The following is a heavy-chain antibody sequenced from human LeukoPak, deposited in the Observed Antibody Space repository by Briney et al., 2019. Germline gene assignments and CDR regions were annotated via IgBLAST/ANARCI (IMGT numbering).Heavy chain of an antibody. CDR1: GFMFSNYG. CDR3: TKDLRRRYFFGSGSRGGTFDI. J-gene: IGHJ3*02. V-gene: IGHV3-30*18. CDR2: ISYDGSNK. Sequence: GGSLRLSCAASGFMFSNYGMQWVRQAPGKGLEWVAVISYDGSNKYNADSVKGRFTISRDNSKNTLYPQMNSLRAEETAVYYCTKDLRRRYFFGSGSRGGTFDIWGQGTMVTVSS. D-gene: IGHD3-10*01.